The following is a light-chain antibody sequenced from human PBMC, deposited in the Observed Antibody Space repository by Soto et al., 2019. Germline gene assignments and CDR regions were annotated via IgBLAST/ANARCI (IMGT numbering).Light chain of an antibody. CDR1: QSISSY. CDR2: AAS. J-gene: IGKJ2*01. CDR3: QQSCSAPVT. V-gene: IGKV1-39*01. Sequence: DIQMTQSPSSLSASIGDRVTITCRASQSISSYLNWFQQKPGEAPKLLIQAASSLQSGVPSRFSGSGPGTDFTLTINSLQPEDFAVYYCQQSCSAPVTFGQGTKL.